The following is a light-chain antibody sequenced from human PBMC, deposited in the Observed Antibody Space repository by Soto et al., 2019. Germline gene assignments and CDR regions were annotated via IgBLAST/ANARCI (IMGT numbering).Light chain of an antibody. V-gene: IGLV2-14*01. CDR1: SGDVGGYDY. Sequence: QSVLTQPASVSGSPLQSIAISCTGTSGDVGGYDYVSWYQQHPDKAPKLMIYEVTKRPSWVSNRFSGSKSGNTASLTISGLQPEDEADYYCSSHTSGSTRVFGSGTKVTVL. CDR2: EVT. CDR3: SSHTSGSTRV. J-gene: IGLJ1*01.